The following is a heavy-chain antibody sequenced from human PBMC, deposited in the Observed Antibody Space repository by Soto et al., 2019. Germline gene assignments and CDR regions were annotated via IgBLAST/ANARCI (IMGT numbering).Heavy chain of an antibody. V-gene: IGHV1-69*01. CDR1: GGTFSSYA. Sequence: QVQLVQSGAEVKKPGSSVKVSCKASGGTFSSYAISWVRQAPGQGLEWMGGIIPIFGTANYAQKFQGRVTITADESTSTAYMERSSLRSEDTAVYYCARDKASSSSTDFAYWGQGTLVTVSS. D-gene: IGHD6-6*01. CDR3: ARDKASSSSTDFAY. CDR2: IIPIFGTA. J-gene: IGHJ4*02.